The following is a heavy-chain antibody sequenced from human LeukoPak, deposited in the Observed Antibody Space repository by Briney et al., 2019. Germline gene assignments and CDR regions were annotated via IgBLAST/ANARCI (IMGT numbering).Heavy chain of an antibody. CDR3: TRERSGYDHQY. CDR1: GFSFSSYW. V-gene: IGHV3-7*01. D-gene: IGHD5-12*01. J-gene: IGHJ4*02. CDR2: IKQDGGVK. Sequence: GGSLRLSCAASGFSFSSYWMSWVRQAPGKGLEWVANIKQDGGVKYYVDSVKGRFTISRDNSKNTLYLQMNSLRVEDTAVYYCTRERSGYDHQYWGQGTLVTVSS.